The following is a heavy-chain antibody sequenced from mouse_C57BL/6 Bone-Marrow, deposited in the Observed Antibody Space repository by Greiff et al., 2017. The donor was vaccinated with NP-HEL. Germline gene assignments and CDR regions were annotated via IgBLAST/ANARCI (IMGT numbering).Heavy chain of an antibody. Sequence: EVKLVESGGGLVQPGGSLSLSCAASGFTFTDYYMRWVRQPPGQALEWLGFISNKANGYTTEHSASVKGRFTISRDNSQSILYLQMNALRAEDSATYYCARSLFFDYWGQGTTLTDSA. J-gene: IGHJ2*01. CDR3: ARSLFFDY. V-gene: IGHV7-3*01. CDR2: ISNKANGYTT. CDR1: GFTFTDYY.